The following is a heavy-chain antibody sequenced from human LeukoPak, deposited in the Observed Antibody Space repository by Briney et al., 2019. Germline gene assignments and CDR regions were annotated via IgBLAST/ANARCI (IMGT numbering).Heavy chain of an antibody. Sequence: PSETLSLTCTVSGGSISDYYWSWIRQPPGKGLEWIGYIYYSGSTNYNPSLKSRVTISVDTSKNQFSLRLNSVTAADTAVYYCARDRDDHNGYYYFDFWGQGTLATVSS. CDR1: GGSISDYY. CDR3: ARDRDDHNGYYYFDF. CDR2: IYYSGST. J-gene: IGHJ4*02. D-gene: IGHD5-24*01. V-gene: IGHV4-59*01.